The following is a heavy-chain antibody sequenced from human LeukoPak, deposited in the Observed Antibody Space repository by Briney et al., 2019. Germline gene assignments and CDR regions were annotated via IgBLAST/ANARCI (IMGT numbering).Heavy chain of an antibody. Sequence: ASVKVSCKASRYTFTPYYMHRVRQAPGQRREGMGWINHNSGGTIYAQKFQGRVTMTRDTSISTFYLELSRLRSDDTAVYYCARYDSRGPLPDYWGQGTLVTVSS. D-gene: IGHD3-22*01. J-gene: IGHJ4*02. CDR2: INHNSGGT. CDR1: RYTFTPYY. V-gene: IGHV1-2*02. CDR3: ARYDSRGPLPDY.